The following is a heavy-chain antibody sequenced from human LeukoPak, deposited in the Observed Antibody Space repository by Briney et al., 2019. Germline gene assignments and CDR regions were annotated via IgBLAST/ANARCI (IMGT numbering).Heavy chain of an antibody. D-gene: IGHD2/OR15-2a*01. CDR2: IDQDGSSK. J-gene: IGHJ4*02. V-gene: IGHV3-7*01. Sequence: PGESLRLSYAASGFTLSSYWMSWVRQAPGKGLEWVANIDQDGSSKYYVDSVKGRFTISRDDAKNSLYLQMNSLRAEDTAVYYCARDIGVNIGTLFDYWGQGTLVTVSS. CDR3: ARDIGVNIGTLFDY. CDR1: GFTLSSYW.